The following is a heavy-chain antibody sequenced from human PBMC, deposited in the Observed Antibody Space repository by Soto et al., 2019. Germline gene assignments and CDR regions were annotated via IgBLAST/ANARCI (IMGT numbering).Heavy chain of an antibody. CDR2: SSGSGGST. J-gene: IGHJ4*02. CDR3: AKVSGDQLLSTFDY. CDR1: GFTFGSSV. V-gene: IGHV3-23*01. Sequence: GGSLRLSCAGSGFTFGSSVMSGVGQAPGEGMEWVSASSGSGGSTYFADSVKRRFTTSRDNSKNTLYPQMNRLRAEDTAVYYCAKVSGDQLLSTFDYWGQGTLVTVSS. D-gene: IGHD2-2*01.